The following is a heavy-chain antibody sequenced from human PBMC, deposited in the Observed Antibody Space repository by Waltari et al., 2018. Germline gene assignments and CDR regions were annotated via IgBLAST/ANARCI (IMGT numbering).Heavy chain of an antibody. J-gene: IGHJ3*02. D-gene: IGHD3-3*01. CDR2: INANNGKT. V-gene: IGHV1-18*04. CDR1: GYIFPTYG. CDR3: ARRSFGAFDT. Sequence: QVQLVQSGPEVKKPGASVKVSCKASGYIFPTYGISWLRQAPGQGPEWMGWINANNGKTGYAQKIQDRVTMTTDATTSTAYMELRSLRLDDTAVYYCARRSFGAFDTWGQGTTVIVSS.